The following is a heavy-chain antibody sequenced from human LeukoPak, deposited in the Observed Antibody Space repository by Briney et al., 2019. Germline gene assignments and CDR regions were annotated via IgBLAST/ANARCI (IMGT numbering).Heavy chain of an antibody. D-gene: IGHD3-22*01. V-gene: IGHV3-49*04. J-gene: IGHJ3*02. Sequence: GGSLRLSCTASGFTFGDYAMSWVRQAPGKGLEWVGFIRSKAYGGTTEYAASVEGRFTISRDDSRSIAYLQMNSLKTEDTAVYYCTRRYNYDSSGYYYVRDAFDIWGQGTMVTVSS. CDR3: TRRYNYDSSGYYYVRDAFDI. CDR2: IRSKAYGGTT. CDR1: GFTFGDYA.